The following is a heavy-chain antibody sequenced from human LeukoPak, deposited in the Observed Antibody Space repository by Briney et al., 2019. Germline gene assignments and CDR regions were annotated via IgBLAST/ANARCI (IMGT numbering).Heavy chain of an antibody. CDR2: IYSGVST. CDR1: GFTASSNY. CDR3: ARVIIAAAGTAAALGGDYFDY. Sequence: PGGSLRLSCAASGFTASSNYMSSVRHAPGEGLEWVSLIYSGVSTYYADSVKGRFTISRDNSKNTLYLKMNSLRAEDTAVYYCARVIIAAAGTAAALGGDYFDYWGQGTLVTVSS. J-gene: IGHJ4*02. V-gene: IGHV3-66*01. D-gene: IGHD6-13*01.